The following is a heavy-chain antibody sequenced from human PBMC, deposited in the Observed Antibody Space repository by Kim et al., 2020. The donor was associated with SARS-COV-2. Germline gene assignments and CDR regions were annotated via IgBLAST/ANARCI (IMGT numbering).Heavy chain of an antibody. CDR3: ARVGYSSGWPSYWYFDL. J-gene: IGHJ2*01. CDR2: IGTAGDT. Sequence: GGSLRLSCAASGFTFSSYDMHWVRQATGKGLEWVSAIGTAGDTYYPCSVKGRFTISRENAKNSLYLQMNSLRAGDTAVYYCARVGYSSGWPSYWYFDLWGRGTLVTVSS. CDR1: GFTFSSYD. D-gene: IGHD6-19*01. V-gene: IGHV3-13*01.